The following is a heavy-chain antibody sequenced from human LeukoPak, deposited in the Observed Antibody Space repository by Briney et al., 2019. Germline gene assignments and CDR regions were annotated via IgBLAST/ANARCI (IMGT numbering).Heavy chain of an antibody. Sequence: GSLRLSCAVSGFTYRSHAMSWVRQPPGKGLEWIGEINHSGSTNYNPSLKSRVTISVDTSKNQFSLQLNSVTPEDTAVYYCVRGSGSYYYYYGMDVWGQGTTVTVSS. V-gene: IGHV4-34*01. CDR2: INHSGST. J-gene: IGHJ6*02. CDR3: VRGSGSYYYYYGMDV. D-gene: IGHD1-26*01. CDR1: GFTYRSHA.